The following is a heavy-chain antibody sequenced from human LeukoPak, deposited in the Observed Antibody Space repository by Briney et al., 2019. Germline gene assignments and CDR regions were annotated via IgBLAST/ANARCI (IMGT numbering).Heavy chain of an antibody. CDR3: AKDIQLST. J-gene: IGHJ3*01. D-gene: IGHD5-24*01. Sequence: GGSLRLSCAASGFTFSSYAMSWVRQAPGKGLEWVSLIGASGESTYYADSVKGRFTISRDNSKNTLFLQMNSLRVEDTAMYFCAKDIQLSTWGLGTMVTVSS. CDR2: IGASGEST. V-gene: IGHV3-23*01. CDR1: GFTFSSYA.